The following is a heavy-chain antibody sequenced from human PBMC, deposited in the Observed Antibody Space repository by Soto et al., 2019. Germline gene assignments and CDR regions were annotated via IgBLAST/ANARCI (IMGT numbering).Heavy chain of an antibody. J-gene: IGHJ5*02. CDR1: GYTFTSYG. CDR2: ISAYNGNT. CDR3: ANSAVAEDWFDP. Sequence: ASVKVSCKASGYTFTSYGISWVRQAPGQGLEWMGWISAYNGNTNYAQKLQGRVTMTTDTSTSTAYMELRSLRSDDTAVYYCANSAVAEDWFDPWGQGTLVTVSS. D-gene: IGHD6-19*01. V-gene: IGHV1-18*01.